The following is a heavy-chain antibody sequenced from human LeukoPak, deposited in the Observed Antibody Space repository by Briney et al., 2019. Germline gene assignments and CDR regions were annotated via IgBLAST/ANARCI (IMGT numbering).Heavy chain of an antibody. CDR3: AKVRAPVALGYYYGMDV. V-gene: IGHV3-23*01. J-gene: IGHJ6*02. D-gene: IGHD3-16*01. Sequence: GGSLRLSCAASGFTFTSYAMSWVRQAPGKGLEWVSAISGSGGSTYYADSVKGRFTISRDNSKNTLYLQMNSLRAEDTAVYYCAKVRAPVALGYYYGMDVWGQGTTVTVSS. CDR2: ISGSGGST. CDR1: GFTFTSYA.